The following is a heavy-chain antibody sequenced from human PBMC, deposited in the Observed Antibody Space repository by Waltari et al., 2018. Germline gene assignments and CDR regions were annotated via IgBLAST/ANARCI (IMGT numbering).Heavy chain of an antibody. V-gene: IGHV1-2*06. Sequence: QVQMVQSGAEVKKPGASVKVSCKASGSRFTAYYLHWVRQAPGQGLELMGRINPNSGATTYAQMFQGRVTMTRDTSISTAYMEVTGLRSDDTAVYYCARVLSTVQLGIFAYWGQGTVVTVSS. J-gene: IGHJ4*02. D-gene: IGHD7-27*01. CDR2: INPNSGAT. CDR1: GSRFTAYY. CDR3: ARVLSTVQLGIFAY.